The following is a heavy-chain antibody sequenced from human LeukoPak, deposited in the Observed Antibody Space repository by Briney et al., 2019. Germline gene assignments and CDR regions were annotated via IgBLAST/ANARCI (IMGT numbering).Heavy chain of an antibody. CDR2: IKQDGSKK. J-gene: IGHJ4*02. D-gene: IGHD5-24*01. Sequence: GGSLRLSCVASGFPFSSYWMTWVRQAPGKGLEWVANIKQDGSKKSYVDSVKGRFTISRDNAKNSLYLHMNSLRAEDTAIYYCTRVGYIDEGIDYWGQGTLVTVSS. CDR1: GFPFSSYW. V-gene: IGHV3-7*04. CDR3: TRVGYIDEGIDY.